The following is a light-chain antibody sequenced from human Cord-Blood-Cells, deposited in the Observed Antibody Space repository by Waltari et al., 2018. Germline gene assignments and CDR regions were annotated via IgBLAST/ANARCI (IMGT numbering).Light chain of an antibody. CDR2: EVS. Sequence: QSALTQPASVSGSPGQSITISCTGTSSDVGSYNLVSWYQQHPGKAPKLMIYEVSKRPSGVSNRFSGSKSGNTASLTISGLQAEDEADYYYCSYAGSSTLVFGTGTKVTVL. V-gene: IGLV2-23*02. CDR3: CSYAGSSTLV. CDR1: SSDVGSYNL. J-gene: IGLJ1*01.